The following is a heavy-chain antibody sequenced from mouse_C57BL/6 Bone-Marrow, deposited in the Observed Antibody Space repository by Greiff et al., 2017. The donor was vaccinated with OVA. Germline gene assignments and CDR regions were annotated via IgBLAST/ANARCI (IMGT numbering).Heavy chain of an antibody. J-gene: IGHJ1*03. CDR2: IYPRSGNT. CDR1: GYTFTSYG. V-gene: IGHV1-81*01. D-gene: IGHD2-2*01. CDR3: ARRGYPYWYFDV. Sequence: VQLQQPGAELARPGASVKLSCKASGYTFTSYGISWVKQRTGQGLEWIGEIYPRSGNTYYNEKFKGKATLTADKSSSTAYMELRSLTSEDSAVYFCARRGYPYWYFDVWGTGTTVTVSS.